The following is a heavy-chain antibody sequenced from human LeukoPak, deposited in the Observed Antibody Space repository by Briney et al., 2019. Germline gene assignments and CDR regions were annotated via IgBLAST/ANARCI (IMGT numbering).Heavy chain of an antibody. Sequence: ASLKVSCKASGYTFTGYYLRWVRQAPGQGLEWMGWINPNSGVTKYAQRFQGRVTMTRDTSISTAYMELSRLTSDDTTVYYCARGDDFWTGSFTSYMDVWGKGTTVTVSS. CDR3: ARGDDFWTGSFTSYMDV. J-gene: IGHJ6*03. CDR1: GYTFTGYY. CDR2: INPNSGVT. V-gene: IGHV1-2*02. D-gene: IGHD3/OR15-3a*01.